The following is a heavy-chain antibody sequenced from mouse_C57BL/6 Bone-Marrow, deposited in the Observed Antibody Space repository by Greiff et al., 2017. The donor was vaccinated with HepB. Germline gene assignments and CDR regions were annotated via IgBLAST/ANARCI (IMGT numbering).Heavy chain of an antibody. CDR2: ISGGGGNT. CDR3: ARHGYYGSSLPAMDY. J-gene: IGHJ4*01. CDR1: GFTFSSYT. V-gene: IGHV5-9*01. D-gene: IGHD1-1*01. Sequence: EVQLQESGGGLVKPGGSLKLSCAASGFTFSSYTMSWVRQTPEKRLEWVATISGGGGNTYYPDSVKGRFTISRDNAKNTLYLQMSSLRSEDTALYYCARHGYYGSSLPAMDYWGQGTSVTVSS.